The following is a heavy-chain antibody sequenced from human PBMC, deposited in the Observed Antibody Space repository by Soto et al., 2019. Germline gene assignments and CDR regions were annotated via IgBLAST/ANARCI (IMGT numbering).Heavy chain of an antibody. CDR2: LYYSGNT. V-gene: IGHV4-59*01. J-gene: IGHJ4*02. CDR1: GGSISPFY. D-gene: IGHD2-15*01. Sequence: SETLSLTCTVSGGSISPFYWSWVRQPPGKGLEWIGYLYYSGNTNYNPSLKSRVTISVDASKNQVSLRLTSVTAADTAVYYCARVGGVAARTFEYWGQGTVVTVS. CDR3: ARVGGVAARTFEY.